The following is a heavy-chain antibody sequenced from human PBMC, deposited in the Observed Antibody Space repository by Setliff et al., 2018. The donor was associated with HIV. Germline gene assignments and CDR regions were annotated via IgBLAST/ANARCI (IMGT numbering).Heavy chain of an antibody. J-gene: IGHJ4*02. Sequence: SETLSLTCSVSGGSISSSTYYWGWIRQPPGQGLEWIGEINHSGSTNYNPSLKSRVTISVDTSKNQFSLKLSFVTAADTAVYYCARGWFGGYYFDYWGQGTLVTVSS. CDR3: ARGWFGGYYFDY. CDR1: GGSISSSTYY. V-gene: IGHV4-39*07. D-gene: IGHD3-10*01. CDR2: INHSGST.